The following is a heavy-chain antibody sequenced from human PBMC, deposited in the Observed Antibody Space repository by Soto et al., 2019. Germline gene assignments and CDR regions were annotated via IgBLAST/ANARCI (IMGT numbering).Heavy chain of an antibody. D-gene: IGHD3-22*01. Sequence: VGSLRLSCADSGFRFSSYSMSWVRQTPGKGLEWVAAITATGDRTYYADSVTGRFTISRDNSKKTHYLQMTSLRAEDTAMYYCATMNGYFEYWGQGTPVTVSS. CDR3: ATMNGYFEY. CDR2: ITATGDRT. CDR1: GFRFSSYS. J-gene: IGHJ4*02. V-gene: IGHV3-23*01.